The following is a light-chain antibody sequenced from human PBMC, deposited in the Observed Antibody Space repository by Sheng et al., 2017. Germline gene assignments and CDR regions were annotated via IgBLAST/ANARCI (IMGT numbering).Light chain of an antibody. CDR1: QSISTW. V-gene: IGKV1-5*03. J-gene: IGKJ2*01. CDR3: QQYDGYPHT. CDR2: KAS. Sequence: DIQMTQSPSTLSASVGDRVTITCRASQSISTWLAWYQQKPGQAPKLLIYKASSLQTGVPSRFSGSGSGTEFTLTISSLQPDDFAIYYCQQYDGYPHTFGQGTHLE.